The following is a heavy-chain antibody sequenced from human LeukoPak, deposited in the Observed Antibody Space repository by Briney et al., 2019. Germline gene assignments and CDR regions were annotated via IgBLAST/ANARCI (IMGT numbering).Heavy chain of an antibody. J-gene: IGHJ4*02. CDR2: ISYDGSNK. V-gene: IGHV3-30-3*01. Sequence: GGSLRLSCAASGFTFSSYAMHWVRQAPGKGLEWVAVISYDGSNKYYADSVKGRFTISRDNSKNTLYLQMNSLRAEDTAVYYCVRDHGFGEYFDYWGQGTLVTVSS. D-gene: IGHD3-16*01. CDR1: GFTFSSYA. CDR3: VRDHGFGEYFDY.